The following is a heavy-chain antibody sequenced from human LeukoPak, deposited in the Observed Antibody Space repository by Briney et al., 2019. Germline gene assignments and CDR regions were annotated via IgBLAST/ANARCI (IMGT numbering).Heavy chain of an antibody. J-gene: IGHJ4*02. D-gene: IGHD5-24*01. CDR1: GGTFSSYA. Sequence: SVKVSCKASGGTFSSYAISWMRQAPGQGLEWMGGIIPIFGTANYAQKFQGRVTITADESTSTAYMELSSLRSEDTAVYYCARVLEEMATPEYYFDYWGQGTLVTVSS. CDR2: IIPIFGTA. V-gene: IGHV1-69*01. CDR3: ARVLEEMATPEYYFDY.